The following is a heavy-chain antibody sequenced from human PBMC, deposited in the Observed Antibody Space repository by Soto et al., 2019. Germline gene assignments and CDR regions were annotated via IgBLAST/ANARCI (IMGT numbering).Heavy chain of an antibody. CDR2: ISGSGGST. CDR3: PHPRGYGFFDAYDI. Sequence: GGSLRLSCAASGFTFSSYAMSWVRQAPGKGLEWVSAISGSGGSTYYADSVKGRFTISRDNSKNTLYLQMNSLRTEDTAVYYCPHPRGYGFFDAYDIWGQAAMVTV. CDR1: GFTFSSYA. D-gene: IGHD4-17*01. J-gene: IGHJ3*02. V-gene: IGHV3-23*01.